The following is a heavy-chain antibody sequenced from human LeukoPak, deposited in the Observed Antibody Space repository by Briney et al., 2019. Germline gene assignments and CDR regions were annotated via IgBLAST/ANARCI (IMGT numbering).Heavy chain of an antibody. CDR2: IRYDGSNK. CDR1: GFTFSSYG. CDR3: AKDFEVRGVILGEYYYYYYMDV. V-gene: IGHV3-30*02. J-gene: IGHJ6*03. D-gene: IGHD3-10*01. Sequence: GGSLRLSCAASGFTFSSYGMHWVRQAPGKGLEWVAFIRYDGSNKYYADSVKGRFTISRDNSKNTLYLQMNSLRAEDTAVYYCAKDFEVRGVILGEYYYYYYMDVWGKGTTVTISS.